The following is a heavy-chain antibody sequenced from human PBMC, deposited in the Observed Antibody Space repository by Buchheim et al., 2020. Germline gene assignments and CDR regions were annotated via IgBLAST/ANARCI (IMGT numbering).Heavy chain of an antibody. CDR3: ATKGGYAYGDDAFDI. D-gene: IGHD5-18*01. J-gene: IGHJ3*02. CDR1: GFTFKAYD. Sequence: QEQLVESGGGVVRPGRSLRLSCAASGFTFKAYDIHWVRQAPGKGLEWVASISFDGNNKFYGDYVKGRFIISRDNSKETLFLQMDRLRPEDTAVYYCATKGGYAYGDDAFDIWGQGT. V-gene: IGHV3-30*03. CDR2: ISFDGNNK.